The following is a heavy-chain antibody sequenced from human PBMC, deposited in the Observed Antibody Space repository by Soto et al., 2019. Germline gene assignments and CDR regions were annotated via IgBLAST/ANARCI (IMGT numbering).Heavy chain of an antibody. J-gene: IGHJ3*02. Sequence: ASVKVSCKASGYTFTSYAMHRVRQAPGQRLEWMGWINAGSGNTEYSQKFQGRVTITRDTSAGTAYMELSSLRSEDTAVYYCARSPYAHCSSTSCYAGAFDIWGQGTMVTVSS. CDR1: GYTFTSYA. CDR3: ARSPYAHCSSTSCYAGAFDI. CDR2: INAGSGNT. D-gene: IGHD2-2*01. V-gene: IGHV1-3*01.